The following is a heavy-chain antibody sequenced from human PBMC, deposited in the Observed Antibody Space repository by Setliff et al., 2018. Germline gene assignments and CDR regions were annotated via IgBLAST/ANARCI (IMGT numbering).Heavy chain of an antibody. V-gene: IGHV4-4*07. CDR1: GVSISSYY. J-gene: IGHJ6*02. CDR2: ISTSGST. CDR3: ARDQWVRSPPLYFSYSMDV. Sequence: PSETLSLTCNVSGVSISSYYWSWIRQPPGRGLEWIGRISTSGSTNYNPSLKSRVTVSLDTSKNQFSLKLTSVTAADTAVYYCARDQWVRSPPLYFSYSMDVWGQETTVTVSS. D-gene: IGHD5-12*01.